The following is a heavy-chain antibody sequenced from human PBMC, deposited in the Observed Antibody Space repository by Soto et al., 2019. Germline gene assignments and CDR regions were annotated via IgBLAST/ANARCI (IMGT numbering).Heavy chain of an antibody. Sequence: SVKVSCKASGFTFTSSAMQWVRQARGQRLEWIGWIVVGSGNTNYAQKFQERVTITRDMSTSTAYMELSSLRSEDTALYYCAATPDYYGSWSYSPLFDYWGQGTLVTVSS. CDR2: IVVGSGNT. CDR3: AATPDYYGSWSYSPLFDY. J-gene: IGHJ4*02. CDR1: GFTFTSSA. D-gene: IGHD3-10*01. V-gene: IGHV1-58*02.